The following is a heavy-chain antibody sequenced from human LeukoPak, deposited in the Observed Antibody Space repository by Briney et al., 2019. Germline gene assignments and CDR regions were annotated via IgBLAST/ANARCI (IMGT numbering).Heavy chain of an antibody. J-gene: IGHJ4*02. Sequence: GGSLRLSCSASGFTFTNYGMHWVRQAPGKGLEWVAVMSYDGSNKYYADSVKGRFTISRDNSKNMLYLQMNSLRAEDTAVYYCAKDRTGDGTSRPFDYWGQGTLVTVSS. CDR3: AKDRTGDGTSRPFDY. CDR1: GFTFTNYG. D-gene: IGHD7-27*01. CDR2: MSYDGSNK. V-gene: IGHV3-30*18.